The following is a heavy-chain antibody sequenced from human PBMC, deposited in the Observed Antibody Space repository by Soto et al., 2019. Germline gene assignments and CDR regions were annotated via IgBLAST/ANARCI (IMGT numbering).Heavy chain of an antibody. D-gene: IGHD4-4*01. J-gene: IGHJ6*02. V-gene: IGHV3-21*01. Sequence: PGGSLRLSCAASGFTFISYSMNWVRQAPGKGLEWVSSISSSSSYIYYADSVKGRFTISRDNANNSLYLQMNSLRAEDTAVYYCARVHDYSNYVSFYYYYYGMDVWGQGTTVTVSS. CDR1: GFTFISYS. CDR3: ARVHDYSNYVSFYYYYYGMDV. CDR2: ISSSSSYI.